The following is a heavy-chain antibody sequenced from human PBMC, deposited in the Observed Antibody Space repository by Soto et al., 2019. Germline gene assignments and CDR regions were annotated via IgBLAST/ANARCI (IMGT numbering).Heavy chain of an antibody. Sequence: QVQLVESGGGVVPPGRSLRLSCAASGISFKKYTMHWVRQAPGKGLEWVAGILSDGKKKYYADSVQGRFTIPRDNSKNTLYVQMNSLRPDDTALYYCARDDADHIDYWGQGTLVTVSS. J-gene: IGHJ4*02. D-gene: IGHD2-21*01. CDR1: GISFKKYT. V-gene: IGHV3-30*04. CDR2: ILSDGKKK. CDR3: ARDDADHIDY.